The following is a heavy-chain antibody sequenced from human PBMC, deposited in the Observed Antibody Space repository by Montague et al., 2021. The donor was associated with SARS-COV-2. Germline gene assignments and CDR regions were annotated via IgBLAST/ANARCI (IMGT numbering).Heavy chain of an antibody. Sequence: SLRLSCAASGFTFGDYSMNWVRQAPGKGLEWVSSISSSSSHIFYANSVKGRFTISRDNAKNSLFLQMDSLRADDTAVYYCASRCDSISYYAYYFEHWGQGTLVTVSS. D-gene: IGHD3-22*01. J-gene: IGHJ4*02. V-gene: IGHV3-21*01. CDR2: ISSSSSHI. CDR1: GFTFGDYS. CDR3: ASRCDSISYYAYYFEH.